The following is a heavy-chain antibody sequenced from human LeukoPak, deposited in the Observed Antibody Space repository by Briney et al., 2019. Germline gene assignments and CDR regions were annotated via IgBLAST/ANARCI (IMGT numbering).Heavy chain of an antibody. J-gene: IGHJ4*02. D-gene: IGHD2-21*01. CDR1: GGSITRSNYY. CDR2: MYNTGGS. Sequence: SETLSLTCTFSGGSITRSNYYWGWIRQPPGKALEWIGSMYNTGGSYYNPSLKSRVTIPVDTSKDQFSLKVNSVTAADTAVYYCGIAPDYWGQGTLVTVSS. CDR3: GIAPDY. V-gene: IGHV4-39*01.